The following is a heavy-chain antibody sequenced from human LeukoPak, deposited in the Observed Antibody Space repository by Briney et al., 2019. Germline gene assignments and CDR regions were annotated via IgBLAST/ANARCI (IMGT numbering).Heavy chain of an antibody. D-gene: IGHD1-26*01. CDR2: ISYSGRT. J-gene: IGHJ3*01. CDR3: ARDRSGTYYTFDV. V-gene: IGHV4-59*13. Sequence: SETLSLTCSISGGSIGSSFWNWIRLSPEKGLEWIGYISYSGRTNYSPSLKSRVTIFIDTSKNQLSLTLSSVTAADTALYYCARDRSGTYYTFDVWGQGTMVSVSA. CDR1: GGSIGSSF.